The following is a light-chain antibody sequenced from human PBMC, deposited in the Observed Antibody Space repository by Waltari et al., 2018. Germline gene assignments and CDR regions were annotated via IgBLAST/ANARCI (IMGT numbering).Light chain of an antibody. J-gene: IGKJ4*01. CDR1: QGINNY. V-gene: IGKV1-16*02. CDR2: DAS. Sequence: TCRARQGINNYLAWFQQKPGKAPKSLIYDASTLHSGVSSNFSGSGSGTDFTLTISSLQPEDVATYYCQQYNNYPPTFGGGTKVEIK. CDR3: QQYNNYPPT.